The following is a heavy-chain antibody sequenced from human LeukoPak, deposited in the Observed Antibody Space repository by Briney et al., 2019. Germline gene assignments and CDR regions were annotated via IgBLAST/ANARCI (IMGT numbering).Heavy chain of an antibody. J-gene: IGHJ4*02. Sequence: ASVKVSCKASGYTFTSYDINWVRQATGQGLEWMGWMNPNSGNTGYAQKFQGRVTMTRNTSISTAYMELSSLRSEDTAVYYCARGRPYDFWSGYHYIFETGPFDYWGQGTLVTVSS. V-gene: IGHV1-8*01. CDR3: ARGRPYDFWSGYHYIFETGPFDY. D-gene: IGHD3-3*01. CDR1: GYTFTSYD. CDR2: MNPNSGNT.